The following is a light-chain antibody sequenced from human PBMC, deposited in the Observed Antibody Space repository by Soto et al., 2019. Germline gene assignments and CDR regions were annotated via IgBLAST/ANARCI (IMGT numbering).Light chain of an antibody. CDR3: CSYSGSDSLL. CDR2: DVS. CDR1: SSDVGSYNY. J-gene: IGLJ2*01. Sequence: QSALTQPRSVSGSPGESVTISCSGTSSDVGSYNYVSWYQQYPGKALKVMIYDVSERPSEVPVRFSGSKSGNTASLTISGLQAEDEAEYFCCSYSGSDSLLFGGGTKVTVL. V-gene: IGLV2-11*01.